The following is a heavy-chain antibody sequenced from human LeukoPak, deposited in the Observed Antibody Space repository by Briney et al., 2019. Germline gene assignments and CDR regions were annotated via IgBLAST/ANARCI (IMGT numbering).Heavy chain of an antibody. CDR3: AKEKYDDRDAFDI. Sequence: GGSLRLSCTASGFTFSSFAMHWVRQAPGKGLDWLSITSHDGTKSSYADSVKGRFTISRDDSKNTLYLQMNSLRAEDTAVYYCAKEKYDDRDAFDIWGQGTMVTASS. J-gene: IGHJ3*02. D-gene: IGHD3-22*01. CDR1: GFTFSSFA. CDR2: TSHDGTKS. V-gene: IGHV3-30*04.